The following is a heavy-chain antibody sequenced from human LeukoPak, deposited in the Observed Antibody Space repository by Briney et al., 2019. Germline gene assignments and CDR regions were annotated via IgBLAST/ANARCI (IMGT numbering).Heavy chain of an antibody. J-gene: IGHJ3*02. D-gene: IGHD2/OR15-2a*01. Sequence: ASVKVSCKASGYTFTSYGISWVRQAPGQGLEWMGWISAYNGNTNYAQKLQGRVTMTRDTSTNTVSMVLSSLRSEDTAVYYCARPQSLFRNYDAFDIWGQGTMVTVSS. CDR1: GYTFTSYG. V-gene: IGHV1-18*01. CDR3: ARPQSLFRNYDAFDI. CDR2: ISAYNGNT.